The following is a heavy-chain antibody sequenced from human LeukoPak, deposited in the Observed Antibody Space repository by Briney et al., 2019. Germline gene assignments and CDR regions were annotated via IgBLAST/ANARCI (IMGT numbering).Heavy chain of an antibody. CDR1: GYSFTRYF. V-gene: IGHV1-46*01. CDR3: ARGEKLRYFDWLLSAFDI. CDR2: IIPSDGST. Sequence: ASVKVSCKASGYSFTRYFIHWVRQAPGQGLEWMGIIIPSDGSTSYAQKFQGRVTMTRDTSTSTVYMELSSLRSEDTAVYYCARGEKLRYFDWLLSAFDIWGQGTMVTVSS. J-gene: IGHJ3*02. D-gene: IGHD3-9*01.